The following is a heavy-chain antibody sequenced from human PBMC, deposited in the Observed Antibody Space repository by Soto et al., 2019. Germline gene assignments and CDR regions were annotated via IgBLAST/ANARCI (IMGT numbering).Heavy chain of an antibody. D-gene: IGHD3-3*01. CDR2: ISYDGSNK. CDR3: AGSQPQKEDYDFWSGYYTQNPYYYYGMDV. J-gene: IGHJ6*02. V-gene: IGHV3-30-3*01. Sequence: PGGSLRLSCAASGFTFSSYAMHWVRQAPGKGQERVAVISYDGSNKYYADSAKGRFTISRDNSKNTLYLQMNSLRAEDTAVYYCAGSQPQKEDYDFWSGYYTQNPYYYYGMDVWGQGTTVTVSS. CDR1: GFTFSSYA.